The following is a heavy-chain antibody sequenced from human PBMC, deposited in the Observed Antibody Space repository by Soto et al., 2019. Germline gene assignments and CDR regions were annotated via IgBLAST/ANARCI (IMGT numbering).Heavy chain of an antibody. CDR3: AKDLRGYYGSGTYGF. CDR1: GFTFDDYA. V-gene: IGHV3-9*01. Sequence: EVQLVESGGGLVQPGRSLRLSCAASGFTFDDYAMHWVRQAPGKGLEWVSGISWNSGSIGYADSVKGRFTISRDNAKNSLYLQMNSLRAEDTALYYCAKDLRGYYGSGTYGFWGQATLVTVSS. CDR2: ISWNSGSI. J-gene: IGHJ4*02. D-gene: IGHD3-10*01.